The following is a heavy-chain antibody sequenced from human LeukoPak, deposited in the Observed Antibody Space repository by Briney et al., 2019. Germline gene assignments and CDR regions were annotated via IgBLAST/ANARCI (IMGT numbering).Heavy chain of an antibody. D-gene: IGHD6-13*01. Sequence: GGSLRLSCAASGFTFSSYAMSWVRQAPGKGLEWVAVIWYDGSNEYYADSVKGRFTISRDSSKNTLYLQMSSLRVEDTAVYYCARDRGQQQYSSSWYMDCWGQGTLVTVSS. CDR1: GFTFSSYA. CDR3: ARDRGQQQYSSSWYMDC. J-gene: IGHJ4*02. V-gene: IGHV3-33*08. CDR2: IWYDGSNE.